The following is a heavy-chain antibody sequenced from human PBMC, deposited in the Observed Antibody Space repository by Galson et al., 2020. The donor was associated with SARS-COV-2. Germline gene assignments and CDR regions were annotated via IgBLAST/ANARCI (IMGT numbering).Heavy chain of an antibody. CDR1: GFTFTSSA. V-gene: IGHV1-58*01. D-gene: IGHD4-17*01. CDR2: IVVGTGHT. Sequence: SVKVSCKASGFTFTSSAVQWVRQARGQRLEWIGWIVVGTGHTNYAQNFQERVTITRDMSTNTAYMELSSLRSEDTAVYYCAALWAGMTTGGGYWGQGTLVTVSS. CDR3: AALWAGMTTGGGY. J-gene: IGHJ4*02.